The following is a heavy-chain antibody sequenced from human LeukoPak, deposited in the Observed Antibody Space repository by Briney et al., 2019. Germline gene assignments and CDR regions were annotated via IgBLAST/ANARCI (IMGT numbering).Heavy chain of an antibody. V-gene: IGHV1-18*01. D-gene: IGHD3-10*01. Sequence: VASVKVSCKASGYTFTSYGISWVRQAPGQGLEWMGWISAYNGNTNYAQKLQGRVTMTTDTSTSTAYMELRSLRSDDTAVYYCARGSKVRAVRAYYYYMDVWGKGTTVTVSS. CDR2: ISAYNGNT. CDR1: GYTFTSYG. CDR3: ARGSKVRAVRAYYYYMDV. J-gene: IGHJ6*03.